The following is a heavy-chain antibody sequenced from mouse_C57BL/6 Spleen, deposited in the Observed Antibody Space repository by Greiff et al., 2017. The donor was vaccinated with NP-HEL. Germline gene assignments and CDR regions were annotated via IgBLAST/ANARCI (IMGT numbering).Heavy chain of an antibody. V-gene: IGHV10-3*01. CDR3: VRDGESYYYCSSYNWYFDV. CDR1: GFTFNTYA. Sequence: EVQLVESGGGLVQPKGSLKLSCAASGFTFNTYAMHWVRQAPGKGLEWVARIRSKSSNYATYYADSVKDRFTISRDDSQSMLYLQMNNLKTEDTDMYYCVRDGESYYYCSSYNWYFDVWGTGTTVTVSS. J-gene: IGHJ1*03. D-gene: IGHD1-1*01. CDR2: IRSKSSNYAT.